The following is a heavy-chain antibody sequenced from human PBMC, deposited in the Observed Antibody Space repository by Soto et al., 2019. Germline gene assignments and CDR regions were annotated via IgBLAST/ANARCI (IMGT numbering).Heavy chain of an antibody. Sequence: PSETLSLTCTVSGGSISIYYWGWIRQPPGKGLEWIGYIYSSGSTHYNPSLQNRVTISIDTSKNQVSLKVNSVTAADTAVYYCARDHPHSYGVYYFDYWAREPRSRLL. CDR1: GGSISIYY. CDR2: IYSSGST. V-gene: IGHV4-59*01. CDR3: ARDHPHSYGVYYFDY. D-gene: IGHD5-18*01. J-gene: IGHJ4*02.